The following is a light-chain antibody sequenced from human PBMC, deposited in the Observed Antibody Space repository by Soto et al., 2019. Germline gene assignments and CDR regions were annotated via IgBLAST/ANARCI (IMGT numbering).Light chain of an antibody. CDR1: QGISNY. CDR3: QKYDRAPFT. Sequence: DIQMTQSPSSLSAYLGDRVTITCRASQGISNYLAWYQQKPGRLPKLLLFGASTLQSGVPARFSGSGSGTLFTVTITGLLPEDVATYYCQKYDRAPFTFGPGTKVDFK. J-gene: IGKJ3*01. V-gene: IGKV1-27*01. CDR2: GAS.